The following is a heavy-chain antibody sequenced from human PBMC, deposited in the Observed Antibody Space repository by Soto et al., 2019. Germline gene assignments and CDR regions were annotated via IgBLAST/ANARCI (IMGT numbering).Heavy chain of an antibody. V-gene: IGHV3-48*02. CDR2: ISSSSSTI. Sequence: EVQLVESGGGLVQPGGSLRLSCAASGFTFSSYSMNWVRQAPGKGLEWVSYISSSSSTIYYADSVKGRFTISRDNAKTSLYLQMNSLRDEDTAVYYCARESSRASFVAVAGAPYFDYWGQGTLVTVSS. D-gene: IGHD6-19*01. J-gene: IGHJ4*02. CDR1: GFTFSSYS. CDR3: ARESSRASFVAVAGAPYFDY.